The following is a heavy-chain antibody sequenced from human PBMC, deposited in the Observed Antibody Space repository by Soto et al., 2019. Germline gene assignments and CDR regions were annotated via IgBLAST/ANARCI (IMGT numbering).Heavy chain of an antibody. CDR1: GFTFSSNG. J-gene: IGHJ4*02. CDR3: TKGCSSSSNCYIIDY. CDR2: MSNDGSHT. V-gene: IGHV3-30*18. Sequence: QVQLVESGGGVVQPGRSLRLSCAASGFTFSSNGMHWVRQAPGKGLEWVAVMSNDGSHTSSADSAKGRFTISRDNSKNTMYLQMNSLRAEDSGIYYCTKGCSSSSNCYIIDYWGQGALVTVSS. D-gene: IGHD2-15*01.